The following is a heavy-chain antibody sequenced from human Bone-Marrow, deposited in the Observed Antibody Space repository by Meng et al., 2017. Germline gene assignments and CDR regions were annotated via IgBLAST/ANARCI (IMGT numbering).Heavy chain of an antibody. V-gene: IGHV3-30-3*02. CDR1: RIIFRNFA. CDR2: ISPDGRNE. Sequence: GQLVGSGGALGQPGGSLSCSCAASRIIFRNFAMHWVRQAPGKGLEWVGVISPDGRNENYADSVRRRFTISRDNYKNTVYLQINSLRAEDTVMYYWTKAGYSLSCFGEGFDYWGQGTLVTVSS. D-gene: IGHD3-10*01. J-gene: IGHJ4*02. CDR3: TKAGYSLSCFGEGFDY.